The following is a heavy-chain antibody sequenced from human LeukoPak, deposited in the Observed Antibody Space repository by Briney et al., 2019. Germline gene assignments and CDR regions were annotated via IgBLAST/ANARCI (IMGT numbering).Heavy chain of an antibody. J-gene: IGHJ5*02. CDR3: ARSGPIVVVVAVNWFDP. V-gene: IGHV4-39*07. D-gene: IGHD2-15*01. CDR2: IYYSGST. Sequence: SETLSLTCTVSGGSISSSSYYWGWIRQPPGKGLEWIGSIYYSGSTYYNPSLKSRVTISVDTSKNQFSLKLSSVTAADTAVYYCARSGPIVVVVAVNWFDPWGQGTLVTVSS. CDR1: GGSISSSSYY.